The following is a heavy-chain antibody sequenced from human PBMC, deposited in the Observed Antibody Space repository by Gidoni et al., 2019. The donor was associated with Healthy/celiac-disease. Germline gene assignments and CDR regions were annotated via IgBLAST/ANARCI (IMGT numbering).Heavy chain of an antibody. Sequence: EVQLVASGGGLVQPGGSLRLSCSASGFTFSSYAMHCVRQAPGKGLEYVSAISSNGGSTYYADSVKGRFTISRDNSKNTLYLQMSSLRAEDTAVYYCVKDTSQWLVRDLDYWGQGTLVTVSS. D-gene: IGHD6-19*01. CDR1: GFTFSSYA. CDR2: ISSNGGST. V-gene: IGHV3-64D*06. J-gene: IGHJ4*02. CDR3: VKDTSQWLVRDLDY.